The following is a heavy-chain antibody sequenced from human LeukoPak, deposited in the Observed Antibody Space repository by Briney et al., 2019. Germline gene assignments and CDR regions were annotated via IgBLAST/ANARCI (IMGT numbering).Heavy chain of an antibody. CDR1: GFTFSDYY. D-gene: IGHD6-13*01. CDR2: ISSSGSTI. V-gene: IGHV3-11*01. CDR3: ARRMSIAAAGTPEIYFDY. J-gene: IGHJ4*02. Sequence: PGGSLRLSCAASGFTFSDYYMSWIRQAPGKGLEWVSYISSSGSTIYYADSVKGRFTISRDNAKNSLYLQMNSLRAEDTAVYYCARRMSIAAAGTPEIYFDYWGQGTLVTVSS.